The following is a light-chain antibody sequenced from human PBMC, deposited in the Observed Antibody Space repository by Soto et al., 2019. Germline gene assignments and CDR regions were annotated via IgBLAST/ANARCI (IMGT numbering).Light chain of an antibody. J-gene: IGKJ1*01. V-gene: IGKV1-5*01. Sequence: DIQMTQSPSSLSASVGDRVTITCRASQSISTWLAWYQQKPGKAPKLLIFDAPTLESGVPSRFSGSASGTEFTLTITSLQPDDFATYYCHHYTRAFGQGTKVEIK. CDR2: DAP. CDR1: QSISTW. CDR3: HHYTRA.